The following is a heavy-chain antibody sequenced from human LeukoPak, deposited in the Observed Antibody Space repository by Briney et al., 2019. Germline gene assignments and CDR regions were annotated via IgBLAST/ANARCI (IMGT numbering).Heavy chain of an antibody. CDR3: ARDVFVDAFDI. V-gene: IGHV4-61*02. CDR1: GGSISSGDYY. Sequence: SETLSLTCTVSGGSISSGDYYWSWIRQPAGKGLEWIGRIYTSGSTNYNPSLKSRVTMSVDTSKNQFSLELSSVTAADAAVYYCARDVFVDAFDIWGQGTMVTVSS. J-gene: IGHJ3*02. CDR2: IYTSGST.